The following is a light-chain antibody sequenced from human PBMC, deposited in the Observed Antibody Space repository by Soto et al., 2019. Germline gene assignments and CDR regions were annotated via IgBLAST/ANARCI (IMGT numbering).Light chain of an antibody. CDR1: SSDIGNNF. CDR2: ENI. CDR3: ATWESSLSPYV. Sequence: TQPPSVSAAPGQKVTISCSGSSSDIGNNFVSWYQQLPGTAPRLLIYENIKRPSGIPDRFSGSRSGTSATLGITGLQTGDEADYYCATWESSLSPYVFGTGTKVTVL. J-gene: IGLJ1*01. V-gene: IGLV1-51*02.